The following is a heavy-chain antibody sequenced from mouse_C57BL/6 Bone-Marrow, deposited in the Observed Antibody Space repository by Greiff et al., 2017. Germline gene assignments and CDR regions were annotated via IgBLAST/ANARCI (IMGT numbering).Heavy chain of an antibody. CDR1: GYTFTSYW. Sequence: QVQLQQPGAELVMPGASVKLSCKASGYTFTSYWMHWVKQRPGQGLEWIGEIDPSDSYTNYNQKFKGKSTLTVDKSSSTACMQLSSLTSEDSAVYYCAPYDYDGGFAYWGQGTRVTVSA. J-gene: IGHJ3*01. CDR3: APYDYDGGFAY. V-gene: IGHV1-69*01. CDR2: IDPSDSYT. D-gene: IGHD2-4*01.